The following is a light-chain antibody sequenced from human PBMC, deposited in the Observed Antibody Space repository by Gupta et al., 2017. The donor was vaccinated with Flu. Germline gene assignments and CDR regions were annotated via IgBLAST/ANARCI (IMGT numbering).Light chain of an antibody. CDR2: KAS. CDR3: QHENSSSWP. Sequence: PSTLSASVGDRVAITCRASQSISSWLDWYQQKPGKAPKLLIYKASRVESGVPSRFSGSGYGTEFTLTISSRQPEDFANYYCQHENSSSWPFGQGTKVEIK. CDR1: QSISSW. V-gene: IGKV1-5*03. J-gene: IGKJ1*01.